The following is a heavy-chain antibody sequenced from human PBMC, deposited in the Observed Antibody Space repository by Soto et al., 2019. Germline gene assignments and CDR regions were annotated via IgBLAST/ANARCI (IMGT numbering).Heavy chain of an antibody. CDR2: IYTSGST. CDR1: GGSISSYY. J-gene: IGHJ3*02. V-gene: IGHV4-4*07. Sequence: QVQLQESGPGLVKPSETLSLTCTVSGGSISSYYWSWIRQPAGKGLEWIGRIYTSGSTNYNPSLKSRVTMSVDTSRNRFSLKLSSVTAADTAVYYCARTVTIFGVVPPDAFDIWGQGTMVTVSS. D-gene: IGHD3-3*01. CDR3: ARTVTIFGVVPPDAFDI.